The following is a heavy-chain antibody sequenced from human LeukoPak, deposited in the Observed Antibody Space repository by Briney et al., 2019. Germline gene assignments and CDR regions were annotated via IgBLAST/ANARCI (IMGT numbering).Heavy chain of an antibody. CDR3: ARVGKDYGDYGDWFDP. CDR2: IYTSGST. Sequence: PSETLSLTCTVSGGSISSYYWSWIRQPAGKGLEWIGRIYTSGSTNYNPSLKGRVTMSVDTSKNQFSLKLSSVTAADTAVYYCARVGKDYGDYGDWFDPWGQGTLVTVSS. CDR1: GGSISSYY. V-gene: IGHV4-4*07. J-gene: IGHJ5*02. D-gene: IGHD4-17*01.